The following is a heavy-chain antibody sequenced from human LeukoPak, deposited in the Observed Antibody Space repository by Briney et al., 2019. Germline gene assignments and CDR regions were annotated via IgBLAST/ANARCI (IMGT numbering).Heavy chain of an antibody. D-gene: IGHD2-21*01. J-gene: IGHJ4*02. Sequence: GGSLRLSCAASGFTFKDYSMNWVRQAPGKGLEFVSYISSSHIYYADSVKGRFTISRDNAKNSLYLEMNSLRAEDTAVYYCARDHDWGFAYWGQGILVTVSS. CDR2: ISSSHI. CDR3: ARDHDWGFAY. V-gene: IGHV3-48*01. CDR1: GFTFKDYS.